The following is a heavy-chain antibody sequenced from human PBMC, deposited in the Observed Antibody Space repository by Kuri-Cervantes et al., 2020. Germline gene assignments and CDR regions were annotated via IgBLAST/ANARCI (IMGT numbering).Heavy chain of an antibody. D-gene: IGHD3-10*01. J-gene: IGHJ4*02. CDR1: GFTFDDYA. Sequence: SLKISCAASGFTFDDYAMHWVRQAPGKGLEWVSGISWNSGSIGYADSVKGRFTISRDNAKNSLYLQMNSLRAEDTAAYYCLVRGISRPYWGQGTLVTVSS. CDR3: LVRGISRPY. V-gene: IGHV3-9*01. CDR2: ISWNSGSI.